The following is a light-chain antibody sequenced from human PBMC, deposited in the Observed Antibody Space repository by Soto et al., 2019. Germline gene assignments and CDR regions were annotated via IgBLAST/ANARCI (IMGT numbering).Light chain of an antibody. J-gene: IGKJ1*01. V-gene: IGKV3-15*01. CDR2: DAS. Sequence: EIVITQSPVTLSLSPGERATLSCRASESVSSNLAWYQQKPGQAPRLLIYDASTRATGIPARFSGSGSGTEFTLTISSLQSEDLAVYYCQQYNNWPPGRTFGQGTKVELK. CDR1: ESVSSN. CDR3: QQYNNWPPGRT.